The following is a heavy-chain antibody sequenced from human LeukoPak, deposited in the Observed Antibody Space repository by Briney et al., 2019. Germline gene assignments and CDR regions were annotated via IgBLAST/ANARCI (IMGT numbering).Heavy chain of an antibody. Sequence: GGALRLSCAASGFIFSNYALMWDRQAPGKELKWGSSITGRGDETLYSGPVKGRLSLARDKSKNMMYLQMFSLGAEDTAIYYCAKGAAAGLVDWFDPWGQGTLVTVSS. V-gene: IGHV3-23*01. CDR1: GFIFSNYA. CDR2: ITGRGDET. D-gene: IGHD6-13*01. CDR3: AKGAAAGLVDWFDP. J-gene: IGHJ5*02.